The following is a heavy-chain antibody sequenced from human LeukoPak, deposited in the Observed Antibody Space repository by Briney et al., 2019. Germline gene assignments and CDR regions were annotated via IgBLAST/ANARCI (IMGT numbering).Heavy chain of an antibody. D-gene: IGHD3-16*01. CDR1: GFTFSSYW. J-gene: IGHJ2*01. CDR2: INSDGSTT. Sequence: PGGSLRLSCAASGFTFSSYWMHWVRHAPGKGLVWVSRINSDGSTTSYADSVKGRFTISRDNAKNTLYLQMNSLRAEDTAVYCCARGGGAWYFDLWGRGTLVTVSS. V-gene: IGHV3-74*01. CDR3: ARGGGAWYFDL.